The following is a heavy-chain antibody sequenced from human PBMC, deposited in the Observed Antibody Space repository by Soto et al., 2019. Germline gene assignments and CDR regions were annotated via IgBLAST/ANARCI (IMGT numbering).Heavy chain of an antibody. CDR3: AKDSSSIPYYYGMDV. CDR1: GFTFSSYA. CDR2: ISGSGGST. J-gene: IGHJ6*02. Sequence: GGSLRLSCAASGFTFSSYAMSWVRQAPGKGLEWVSAISGSGGSTYYADSVKGRFTISRDNSKNTLYLQMNSLRAEDTAVYYCAKDSSSIPYYYGMDVWGQGTTVTVSS. V-gene: IGHV3-23*01. D-gene: IGHD6-6*01.